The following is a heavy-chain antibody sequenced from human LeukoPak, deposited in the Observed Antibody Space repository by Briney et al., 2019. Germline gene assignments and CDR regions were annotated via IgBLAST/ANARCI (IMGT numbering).Heavy chain of an antibody. V-gene: IGHV1-18*01. D-gene: IGHD2-2*01. CDR3: ARGIVVVPAAPLGWFDP. Sequence: ASVKVSCKASGYTFTSYGISWVRQAPGQGLEWMGWISAYNGNTNYAQKLQGRVTMTTDTSTSTAYMELRSLRSDDTAVYYCARGIVVVPAAPLGWFDPWGQGTLVTVSS. CDR2: ISAYNGNT. CDR1: GYTFTSYG. J-gene: IGHJ5*02.